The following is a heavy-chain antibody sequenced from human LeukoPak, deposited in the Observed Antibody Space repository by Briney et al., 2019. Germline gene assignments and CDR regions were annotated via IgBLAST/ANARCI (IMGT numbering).Heavy chain of an antibody. Sequence: GGSLRLSCAASGFTFSTYAMSWVRQAPGKGLEWVSAISDSGISTYYADSVKGRFTISRDNSKNTLYLQMNSLIAEDTAVYYCAKDQTYYYDSSGYRWGQGTLVTVSS. CDR3: AKDQTYYYDSSGYR. V-gene: IGHV3-23*01. J-gene: IGHJ4*02. CDR1: GFTFSTYA. D-gene: IGHD3-22*01. CDR2: ISDSGIST.